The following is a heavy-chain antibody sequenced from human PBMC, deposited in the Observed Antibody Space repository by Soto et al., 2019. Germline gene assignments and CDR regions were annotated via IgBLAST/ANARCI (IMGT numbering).Heavy chain of an antibody. CDR2: ISYDGSNK. CDR1: GFTFSSYG. J-gene: IGHJ4*02. CDR3: ANDIRSYPSFFDQ. V-gene: IGHV3-30*18. D-gene: IGHD3-10*01. Sequence: QPGGSLRLSCAASGFTFSSYGMHWVRQAPGKGLEWVSVISYDGSNKYYADSVKDRFTISRDNSRSTLYLQMNSLRAEDTAVYYCANDIRSYPSFFDQWGQGTLVTVSS.